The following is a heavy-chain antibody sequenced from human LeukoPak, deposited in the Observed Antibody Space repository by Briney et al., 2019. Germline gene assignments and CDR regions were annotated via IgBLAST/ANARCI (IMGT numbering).Heavy chain of an antibody. CDR1: GGTFSSYA. D-gene: IGHD6-19*01. CDR3: ARAGGEWLVRQTFDY. CDR2: IIPIFGTA. Sequence: SVKVSCKASGGTFSSYAISWVRHAPGQGLEWMGGIIPIFGTANYAQKFQGRVTITADESTSTAYMELSSLRSEDTAVYYCARAGGEWLVRQTFDYWGQGTLVTVSS. V-gene: IGHV1-69*13. J-gene: IGHJ4*02.